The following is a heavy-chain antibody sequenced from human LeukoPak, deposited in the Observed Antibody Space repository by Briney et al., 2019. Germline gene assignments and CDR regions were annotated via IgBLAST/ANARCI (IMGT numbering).Heavy chain of an antibody. Sequence: GGSLRLSCAASGFTFSNYYMSWIRQPPGKGLEWVSYISSSGSYAYYADSVKGRFAISRDNAKNSLFLRMNSLRVDDTAVYYCARDLGGDGYKQGGFDYWGQGILVTVSS. CDR1: GFTFSNYY. J-gene: IGHJ4*02. CDR3: ARDLGGDGYKQGGFDY. D-gene: IGHD5-24*01. V-gene: IGHV3-11*05. CDR2: ISSSGSYA.